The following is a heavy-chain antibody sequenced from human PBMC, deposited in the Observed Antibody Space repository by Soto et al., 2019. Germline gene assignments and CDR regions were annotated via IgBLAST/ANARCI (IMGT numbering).Heavy chain of an antibody. V-gene: IGHV4-59*01. CDR1: GGTIRSYD. D-gene: IGHD6-13*01. CDR3: ARSRGSSSWPDPYYYYYYGMDV. CDR2: IYYSGST. Sequence: SETLSLTCTVSGGTIRSYDWSWIRQPPGKGLEWIGYIYYSGSTNYNPSLKSRVTISVDTSKNQLSLKLSSVTAADTAVYYCARSRGSSSWPDPYYYYYYGMDVWGQGTTVTVSS. J-gene: IGHJ6*02.